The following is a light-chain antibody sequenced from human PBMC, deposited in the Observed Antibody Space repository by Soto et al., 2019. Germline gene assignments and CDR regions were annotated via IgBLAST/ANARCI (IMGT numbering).Light chain of an antibody. CDR2: EVS. V-gene: IGLV2-14*01. J-gene: IGLJ1*01. CDR1: SSDVGGYKH. CDR3: NSQRSSGTRV. Sequence: SALTQPASVSGSPGQSITISCTGTSSDVGGYKHISWYQHHPGKAPKLMIYEVSNRRSGVSNRFSGCKSGYTASLTISGLQAEDEADYYCNSQRSSGTRVFGTGTKVTVL.